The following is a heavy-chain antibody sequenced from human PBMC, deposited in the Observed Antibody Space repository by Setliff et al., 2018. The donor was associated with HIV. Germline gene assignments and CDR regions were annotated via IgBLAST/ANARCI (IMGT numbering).Heavy chain of an antibody. CDR1: GYTFTHYA. J-gene: IGHJ3*02. V-gene: IGHV1-18*01. CDR2: ISAYNGNT. CDR3: ARLASGGWPLEVFDI. Sequence: ASVKVSCKASGYTFTHYAISWVRQAPGQGLEYLGWISAYNGNTNYAQKVQGRITMTTDASTSTVDMELRSLTSDDTAVYYCARLASGGWPLEVFDIWGQGTMVTVSS. D-gene: IGHD2-15*01.